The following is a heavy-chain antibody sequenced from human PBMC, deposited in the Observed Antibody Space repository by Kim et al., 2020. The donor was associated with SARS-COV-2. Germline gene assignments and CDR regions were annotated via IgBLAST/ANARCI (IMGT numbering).Heavy chain of an antibody. V-gene: IGHV3-33*01. CDR2: IWYDGSNK. Sequence: GGSLRLSCAASGFTFSSYGMHWVRQAPGKGLESVAVIWYDGSNKYYADSVKGRFTISRDNSKNTLYLQMNSLRAEDTAVYYCARDGYYYDSSGYYFLGFDYWGQGTLVTVSS. D-gene: IGHD3-22*01. CDR3: ARDGYYYDSSGYYFLGFDY. J-gene: IGHJ4*02. CDR1: GFTFSSYG.